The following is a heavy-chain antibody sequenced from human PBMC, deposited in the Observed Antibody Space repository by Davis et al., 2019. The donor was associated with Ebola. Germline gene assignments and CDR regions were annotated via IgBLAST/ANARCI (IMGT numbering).Heavy chain of an antibody. Sequence: ASVKVSCKASGYTFTSYDINWVRQATGQGLEWMGWMNPNSGNTGYAQKFQGRVTMTRNTSISTAYMELSSLRSEDTAVYYCARDRSAEFWSGYLTLYYYYGMDVWGQGTTVTVSS. D-gene: IGHD3-3*01. CDR3: ARDRSAEFWSGYLTLYYYYGMDV. CDR1: GYTFTSYD. V-gene: IGHV1-8*01. J-gene: IGHJ6*02. CDR2: MNPNSGNT.